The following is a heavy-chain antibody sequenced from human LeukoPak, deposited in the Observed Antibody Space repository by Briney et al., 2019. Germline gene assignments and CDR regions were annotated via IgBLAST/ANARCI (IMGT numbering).Heavy chain of an antibody. V-gene: IGHV4-61*01. CDR1: GGSVSSGSYY. J-gene: IGHJ3*02. CDR2: IYYSGST. CDR3: AREGACSSTSCSGDDAFDI. Sequence: SETLSLTCTVSGGSVSSGSYYWSWIRQPPGKGLEWIGYIYYSGSTNYNPSLKSRVTISVDTSKNQFSLKLSSVTAADTAVYYCAREGACSSTSCSGDDAFDIWGQGTMVTVSS. D-gene: IGHD2-2*01.